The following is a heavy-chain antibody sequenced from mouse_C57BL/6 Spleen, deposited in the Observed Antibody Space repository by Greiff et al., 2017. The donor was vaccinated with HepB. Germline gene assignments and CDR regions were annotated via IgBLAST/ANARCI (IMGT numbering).Heavy chain of an antibody. CDR3: ARINWYFDV. CDR1: GFTFSDYG. Sequence: EVNVVESGGGLVKPGGSLKLSCAASGFTFSDYGMHWVRQAPEKGLEWVAYISSGSSTIYYADTVKGRFTISRDNTKNTLFLQMTSLRSEETAMYYCARINWYFDVWGTGTTVTVSS. V-gene: IGHV5-17*01. J-gene: IGHJ1*03. CDR2: ISSGSSTI.